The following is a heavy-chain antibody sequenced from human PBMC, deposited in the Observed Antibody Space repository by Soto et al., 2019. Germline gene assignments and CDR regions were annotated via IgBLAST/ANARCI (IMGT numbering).Heavy chain of an antibody. CDR1: GFSFSTYG. D-gene: IGHD1-1*01. J-gene: IGHJ4*02. CDR2: VSGGSGVT. Sequence: EVQLLESGGGLVQPGGSLRLSCAVSGFSFSTYGVTWVRQAPGKGLEWVSGVSGGSGVTHYADSVKGRFTITGDNSKNTVYLHMNSLRVEDTSVYYCAKWNGYGDYWGQGTLVTVSS. CDR3: AKWNGYGDY. V-gene: IGHV3-23*01.